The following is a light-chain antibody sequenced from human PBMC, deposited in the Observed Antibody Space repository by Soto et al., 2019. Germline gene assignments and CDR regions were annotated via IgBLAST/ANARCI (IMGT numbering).Light chain of an antibody. Sequence: EIQMTQSPSTLSASVGDRVNITCRASQSISSWLAWYQQKPGKAPKLLIYKASSLESGVPSRFSGSGSGTEFTLTISSLQPDDFATYYCKQYNSYSTFGQGTTGDIK. V-gene: IGKV1-5*03. CDR1: QSISSW. CDR3: KQYNSYST. CDR2: KAS. J-gene: IGKJ1*01.